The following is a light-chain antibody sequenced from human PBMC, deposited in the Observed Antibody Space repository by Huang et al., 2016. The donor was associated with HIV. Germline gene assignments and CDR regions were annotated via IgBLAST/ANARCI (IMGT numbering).Light chain of an antibody. CDR2: DAS. CDR3: QQRSNWPPIT. CDR1: QSVSRY. V-gene: IGKV3-11*01. J-gene: IGKJ5*01. Sequence: EIGLTQSPATLSLSPGERATLSCRASQSVSRYLAWYQQKPGQAPRLLIYDASNRATGIPARFRGSGCGTDFTLTISSLEPEDFAVYSCQQRSNWPPITFGQGTRLEIK.